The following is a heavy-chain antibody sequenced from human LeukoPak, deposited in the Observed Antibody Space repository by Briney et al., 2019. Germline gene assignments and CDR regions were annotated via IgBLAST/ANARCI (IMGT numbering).Heavy chain of an antibody. V-gene: IGHV4-59*01. CDR2: IDYSGST. J-gene: IGHJ3*02. CDR1: GGSISSYY. D-gene: IGHD2-21*01. Sequence: PSETLSLTCTVSGGSISSYYWSWIRQPPGKELEWIGYIDYSGSTNYNPSLKSRVTISVDTSKNQFSLKLSSVTAADTAVYYCTRNFGAYSFDIWGQGTMVTVSS. CDR3: TRNFGAYSFDI.